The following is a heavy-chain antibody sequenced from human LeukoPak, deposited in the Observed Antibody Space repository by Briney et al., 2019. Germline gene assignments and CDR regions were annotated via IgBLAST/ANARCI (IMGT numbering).Heavy chain of an antibody. CDR2: ISAYNGNT. Sequence: ASVTVSCKASGYTFTSYGISWVRQAPGQGLEWMGWISAYNGNTNYAQKLQGRVTMTTDTSTSTAYMELRSLRSDDTAVYYCARVSHYDKRNDYWGQGTLVTVSS. V-gene: IGHV1-18*01. CDR1: GYTFTSYG. J-gene: IGHJ4*02. D-gene: IGHD3-22*01. CDR3: ARVSHYDKRNDY.